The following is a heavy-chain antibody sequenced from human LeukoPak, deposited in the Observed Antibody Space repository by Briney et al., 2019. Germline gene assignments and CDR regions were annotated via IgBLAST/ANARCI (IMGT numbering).Heavy chain of an antibody. CDR1: GGSFSGYY. V-gene: IGHV4-34*01. CDR3: VTYYYDSSGQRLGYYMDV. CDR2: INHSGST. D-gene: IGHD3-22*01. J-gene: IGHJ6*03. Sequence: SETLSLTCAVYGGSFSGYYWSWIRQPPGKGLEWIGEINHSGSTNYNPSLKSRVAISVDTSKNQFPLKLSSVTAADTAVYYCVTYYYDSSGQRLGYYMDVWGKGTTVTISS.